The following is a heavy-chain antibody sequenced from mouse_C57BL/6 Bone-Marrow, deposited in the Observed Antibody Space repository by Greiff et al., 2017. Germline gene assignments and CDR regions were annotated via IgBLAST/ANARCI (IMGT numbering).Heavy chain of an antibody. D-gene: IGHD1-1*01. Sequence: VQLQQSGAELARPGASVKLSCKASGYTFTSYGISWVKQRTGQGLEWIGEIYPRSGNTYYNEKFKGKATLTADKSSSTAYMELRSLTSEDSAVYFCAEAVVATRWYFEVWGTGTTVTVSS. J-gene: IGHJ1*03. CDR1: GYTFTSYG. CDR2: IYPRSGNT. CDR3: AEAVVATRWYFEV. V-gene: IGHV1-81*01.